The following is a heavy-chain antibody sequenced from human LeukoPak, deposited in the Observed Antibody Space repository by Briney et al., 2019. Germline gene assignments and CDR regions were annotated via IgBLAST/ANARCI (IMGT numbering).Heavy chain of an antibody. J-gene: IGHJ4*02. CDR1: GFTFSTHF. V-gene: IGHV3-74*01. CDR2: INTDGITT. CDR3: ARICGWTVVEDY. Sequence: TGGSLRLSCATSGFTFSTHFMSWVRQAPGKGLVWVSRINTDGITTDYADSVKGRFTISRDNAKNTLYLQMNSLRAEDTAVYYCARICGWTVVEDYWGQGTMVTVS. D-gene: IGHD6-19*01.